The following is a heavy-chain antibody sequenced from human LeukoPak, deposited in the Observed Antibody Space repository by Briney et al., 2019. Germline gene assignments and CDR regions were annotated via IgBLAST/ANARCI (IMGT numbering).Heavy chain of an antibody. Sequence: GAPLKISCKGSGYRFTSYWISWVRPMPGKGLEWMGRIDPSDSYTNYSPSFQGHVTISADKSISTAYLQWSSLKASDTAMYYCASLGYSGSSFDYWGQGTLVTVSS. CDR2: IDPSDSYT. V-gene: IGHV5-10-1*01. D-gene: IGHD1-26*01. J-gene: IGHJ4*02. CDR3: ASLGYSGSSFDY. CDR1: GYRFTSYW.